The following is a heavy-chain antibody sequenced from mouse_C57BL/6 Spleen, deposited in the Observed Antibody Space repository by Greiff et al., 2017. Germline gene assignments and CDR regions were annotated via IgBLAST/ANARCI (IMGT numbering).Heavy chain of an antibody. CDR1: GYTFTSYG. J-gene: IGHJ2*01. D-gene: IGHD1-1*01. Sequence: VKLQESGAELARPGASVKLSCKASGYTFTSYGISWVKQRTGQGLEWIGEIYPRSGTTYYNEKFKGKATLTADKSSSTAYMELSSLTAEDSAVSFCASDRDYYGSSYVYFDYWGQGTTLTVSS. CDR2: IYPRSGTT. CDR3: ASDRDYYGSSYVYFDY. V-gene: IGHV1-81*01.